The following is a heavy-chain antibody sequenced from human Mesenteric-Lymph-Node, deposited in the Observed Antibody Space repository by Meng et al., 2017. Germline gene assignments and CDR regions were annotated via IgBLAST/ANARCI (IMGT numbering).Heavy chain of an antibody. Sequence: ASVKVSCKASGYTVTGYYMHWVRQAPGQGLEWMGRINPNSGGTNDAQKFQGRVTMTRDTSISTAYMELSMLRSDATAVYYGARRMVRGVVNWFDHWGQGTLVTVSS. D-gene: IGHD3-10*01. V-gene: IGHV1-2*06. CDR3: ARRMVRGVVNWFDH. CDR2: INPNSGGT. CDR1: GYTVTGYY. J-gene: IGHJ5*02.